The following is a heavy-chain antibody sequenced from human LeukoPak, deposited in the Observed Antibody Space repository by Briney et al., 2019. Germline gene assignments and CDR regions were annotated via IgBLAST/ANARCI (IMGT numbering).Heavy chain of an antibody. V-gene: IGHV4-30-4*08. CDR3: SRGPWGWSGGGLFEY. D-gene: IGHD3-10*01. J-gene: IGHJ4*02. CDR1: GGSISSGDYY. Sequence: SETLSLTCTVSGGSISSGDYYWSWIRQPPAKGLEWIGYIYYSGSTYYNPSLKSRVTITVDTSKNQFSLKLSDITAADPVLYYCSRGPWGWSGGGLFEYWGQGTLVTVFS. CDR2: IYYSGST.